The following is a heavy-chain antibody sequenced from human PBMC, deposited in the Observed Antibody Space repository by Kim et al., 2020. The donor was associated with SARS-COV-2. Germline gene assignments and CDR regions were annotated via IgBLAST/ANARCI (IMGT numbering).Heavy chain of an antibody. J-gene: IGHJ3*02. CDR3: HTGLRYYYDSSGYYLDAFDI. Sequence: GGSLRLSCAASGFTFSSYGMHWVRQAPGKGLEWVAVISYDGSNKYYADSVKGRFTISRDNSKNTLYLQMNSLRAEDTAVYYCHTGLRYYYDSSGYYLDAFDIWGQGTMVTVSS. CDR1: GFTFSSYG. CDR2: ISYDGSNK. V-gene: IGHV3-30*03. D-gene: IGHD3-22*01.